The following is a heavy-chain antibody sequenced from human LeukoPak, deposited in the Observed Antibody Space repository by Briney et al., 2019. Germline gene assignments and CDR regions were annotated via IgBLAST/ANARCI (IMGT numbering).Heavy chain of an antibody. V-gene: IGHV4-34*01. J-gene: IGHJ4*02. CDR2: INHSGST. Sequence: SETLSLTCAVYGGSFSGYYWSWIRQPPGKGLEWIGEINHSGSTNYNPSLKSRVTISVDTSKNQFSLKLSSVTAADTAVYYRARGPGGIYGSGSYYNSGYFDYWGQGTLVTVSS. D-gene: IGHD3-10*01. CDR3: ARGPGGIYGSGSYYNSGYFDY. CDR1: GGSFSGYY.